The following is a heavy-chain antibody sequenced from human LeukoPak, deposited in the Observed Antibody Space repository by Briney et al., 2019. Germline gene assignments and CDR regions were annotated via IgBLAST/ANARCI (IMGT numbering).Heavy chain of an antibody. CDR3: ARDSGHTVTNEYFQH. CDR1: GFSFIGYG. Sequence: GGSLRLSCAASGFSFIGYGMSWVRQAPGKGLEWVSSINSGSGYIYYADSVKGRFTISRDNAQNSLFLQMNTRRVDDTAVYYCARDSGHTVTNEYFQHWGEGTLLTVSS. V-gene: IGHV3-21*04. J-gene: IGHJ1*01. CDR2: INSGSGYI. D-gene: IGHD1-14*01.